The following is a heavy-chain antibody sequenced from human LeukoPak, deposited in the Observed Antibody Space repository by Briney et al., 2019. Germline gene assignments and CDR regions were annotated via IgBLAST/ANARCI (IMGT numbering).Heavy chain of an antibody. J-gene: IGHJ4*02. V-gene: IGHV3-48*02. CDR1: GFTFSSYS. CDR2: ISSSSSTI. CDR3: AREGYYYDSSGYYRPRPFDY. Sequence: PGGSLRLACAASGFTFSSYSMNWDRQAPGKGLEWVSYISSSSSTIYYADSVKGRFTISRDNAKNSLYLQMNSLRDEDTAVYYCAREGYYYDSSGYYRPRPFDYWGQGTLVTVSS. D-gene: IGHD3-22*01.